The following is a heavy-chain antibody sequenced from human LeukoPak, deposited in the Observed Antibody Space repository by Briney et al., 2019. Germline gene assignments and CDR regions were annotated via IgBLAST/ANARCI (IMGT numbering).Heavy chain of an antibody. J-gene: IGHJ6*02. CDR2: IYYSGSA. Sequence: SETLSLTCTVSGGSISSSSYYWGWIRQPPGTGLEWIGSIYYSGSAYYNPSLKSRVTISVDTSKNQFSLKLSSVTAADTAVYYCARQPGSSWSPYYYYGMDVWGQGTTVTVSS. CDR1: GGSISSSSYY. D-gene: IGHD6-13*01. CDR3: ARQPGSSWSPYYYYGMDV. V-gene: IGHV4-39*01.